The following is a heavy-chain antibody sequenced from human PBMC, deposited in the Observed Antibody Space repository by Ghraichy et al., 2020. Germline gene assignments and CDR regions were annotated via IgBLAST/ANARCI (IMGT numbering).Heavy chain of an antibody. V-gene: IGHV3-48*02. CDR2: ITSSERFI. Sequence: GGSLRLSCVGSGFTLSGYSMNWVRQSPGKGLEWVAYITSSERFISYADSVKGRFTISRDNAQNSLYLQMNSLRDEDTALYFCARGSTVVRFYYYDGMDVWGQGTTVTVSS. CDR3: ARGSTVVRFYYYDGMDV. J-gene: IGHJ6*02. CDR1: GFTLSGYS. D-gene: IGHD4-23*01.